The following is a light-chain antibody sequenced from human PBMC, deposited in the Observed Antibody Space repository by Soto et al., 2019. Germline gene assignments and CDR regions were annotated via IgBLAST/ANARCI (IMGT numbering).Light chain of an antibody. CDR2: GAS. Sequence: EIVMTQSPATLSVSPGERATLSCRASQSVSSNLVWYQQKPGQAPRLLIYGASTRATGIPARFSGSGSGTEFTLTISSLQSEDFAVYHCLQFSDWPPRRLTFGGGTKVEIK. CDR1: QSVSSN. CDR3: LQFSDWPPRRLT. J-gene: IGKJ4*01. V-gene: IGKV3-15*01.